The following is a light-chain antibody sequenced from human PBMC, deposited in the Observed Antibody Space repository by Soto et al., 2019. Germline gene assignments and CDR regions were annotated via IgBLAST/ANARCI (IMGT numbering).Light chain of an antibody. J-gene: IGLJ2*01. CDR3: SSYTSSSTLV. V-gene: IGLV2-14*01. Sequence: QSVLTQPASVSGSPGQSIIISCTGTSSDVGGYKFVSWYQLHPGKAPKLMIYEVSNRPSGVSNRFSGSKSGNTASLTISGLQAEDEADYYCSSYTSSSTLVFGGGTKLTVL. CDR2: EVS. CDR1: SSDVGGYKF.